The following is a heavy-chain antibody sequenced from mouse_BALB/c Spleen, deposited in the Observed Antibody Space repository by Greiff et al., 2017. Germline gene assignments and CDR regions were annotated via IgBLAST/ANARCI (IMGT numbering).Heavy chain of an antibody. CDR2: IYPYNGGT. V-gene: IGHV1S29*02. CDR1: GYTFTDYN. CDR3: ALYYGNPAWFAY. Sequence: VQLQQSGPELVKPGASVKISCKASGYTFTDYNMHWVKQSHGKSLEWIGYIYPYNGGTGYNQKFKSKATLTVDNSSSTAYMELRSLTSEDSAVYYCALYYGNPAWFAYWGQGTLVTVSA. D-gene: IGHD2-1*01. J-gene: IGHJ3*01.